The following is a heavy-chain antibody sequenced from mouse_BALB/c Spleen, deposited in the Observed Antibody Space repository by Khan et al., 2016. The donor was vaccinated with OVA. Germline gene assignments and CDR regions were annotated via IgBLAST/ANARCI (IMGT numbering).Heavy chain of an antibody. CDR3: VRDGAYHRNDGWFAY. J-gene: IGHJ3*01. V-gene: IGHV1-4*01. CDR1: GYTFTSYT. CDR2: INPSNGYT. Sequence: QVQLQQSGAELARPGASVKISCKASGYTFTSYTIHWIKKRPGQGLEWIGYINPSNGYTNYNQKFKDKATLTTDKSSTTAYLQLSSLTSDDSAVXNCVRDGAYHRNDGWFAYWGQGTLVTVSA. D-gene: IGHD2-14*01.